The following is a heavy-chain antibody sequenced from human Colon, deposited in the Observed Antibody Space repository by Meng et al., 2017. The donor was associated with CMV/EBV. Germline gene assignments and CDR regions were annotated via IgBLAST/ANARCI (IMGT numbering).Heavy chain of an antibody. D-gene: IGHD2-8*01. V-gene: IGHV3-74*01. CDR3: ARDRCGTNGCHNDADI. J-gene: IGHJ3*02. CDR1: GFDFSSFG. CDR2: IHGDGRVH. Sequence: GESLKISCAASGFDFSSFGMRWVRQVPGKGLEWVSLIHGDGRVHINADSAKGRFTISRDNSKNSSYLQMSGLRADDTAIYYCARDRCGTNGCHNDADIRGQGTMVTVSS.